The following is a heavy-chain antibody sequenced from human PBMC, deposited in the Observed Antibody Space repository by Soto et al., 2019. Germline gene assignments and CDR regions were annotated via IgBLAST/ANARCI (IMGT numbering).Heavy chain of an antibody. V-gene: IGHV3-23*01. J-gene: IGHJ5*02. CDR1: GFSFRQYA. CDR2: ITATGT. Sequence: EVQLLESGGGFVQPGGSLRLSCTASGFSFRQYAMVWVRQAPGKGLEWVSAITATGTHYADSVKGRFTISRDSSKSTRSLEINNLGVEGTAVYYCAKGMVPDQWGQGTLITVSS. CDR3: AKGMVPDQ. D-gene: IGHD6-13*01.